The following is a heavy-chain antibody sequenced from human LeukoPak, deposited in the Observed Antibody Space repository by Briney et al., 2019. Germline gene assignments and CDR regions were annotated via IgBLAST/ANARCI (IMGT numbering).Heavy chain of an antibody. D-gene: IGHD3-10*01. J-gene: IGHJ6*02. Sequence: GGSLRLSCAASGFTFSSYAMSWVRQAPGKGLEWVSAISGSGGSTYYADSVKGRFTISRDNSKNTLYLQMNSLRAEDTAVYYCAKASNRYYYGSGSYYNWDYYYYGMDVWGQGTTVTVSS. CDR1: GFTFSSYA. CDR3: AKASNRYYYGSGSYYNWDYYYYGMDV. V-gene: IGHV3-23*01. CDR2: ISGSGGST.